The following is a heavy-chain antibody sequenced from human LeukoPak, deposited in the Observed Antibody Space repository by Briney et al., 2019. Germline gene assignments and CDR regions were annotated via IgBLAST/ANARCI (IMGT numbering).Heavy chain of an antibody. J-gene: IGHJ6*02. CDR1: GFTFSSYA. CDR2: ISSNGGST. D-gene: IGHD2-21*01. Sequence: GGSLRLSCAASGFTFSSYAMHWVRQAPGKGLEYVSAISSNGGSTYYANSVKGRFTISRDNSKNTLYLQMGSLRAEDMAVYYCARGGYYHQYYYYGMDVWGQGTTVTVSS. CDR3: ARGGYYHQYYYYGMDV. V-gene: IGHV3-64*01.